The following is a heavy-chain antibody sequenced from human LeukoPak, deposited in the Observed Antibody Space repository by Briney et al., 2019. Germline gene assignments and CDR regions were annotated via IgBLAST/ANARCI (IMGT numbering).Heavy chain of an antibody. CDR1: GGSFSGYY. Sequence: SETLSLTCAVYGGSFSGYYWSWIGQPPGKGLEWIGEINHSGSTDYNPSLKSRVTISVDTSKNQFSLKLSSVTATDTAVYYCARSLIGYCSGGSCHFDYWGQGTLVTVSS. J-gene: IGHJ4*02. CDR3: ARSLIGYCSGGSCHFDY. CDR2: INHSGST. D-gene: IGHD2-15*01. V-gene: IGHV4-34*01.